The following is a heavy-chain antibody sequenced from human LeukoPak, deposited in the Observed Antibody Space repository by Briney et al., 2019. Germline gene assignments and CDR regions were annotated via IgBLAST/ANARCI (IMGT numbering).Heavy chain of an antibody. Sequence: PGGSPRLSCAASGFTFSSYSMNWVRQAPGKGLEWVSSISSSSSYIYYADSVKGRFTISRDNAKNSLYLQMNSLRAEDTAVYYCARESSGYDSYYYYYMDVWGKGTTVTVSS. V-gene: IGHV3-21*01. D-gene: IGHD5-12*01. CDR2: ISSSSSYI. CDR3: ARESSGYDSYYYYYMDV. CDR1: GFTFSSYS. J-gene: IGHJ6*03.